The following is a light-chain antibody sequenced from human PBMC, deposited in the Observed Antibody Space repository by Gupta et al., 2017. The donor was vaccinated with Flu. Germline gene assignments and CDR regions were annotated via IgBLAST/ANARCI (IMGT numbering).Light chain of an antibody. CDR1: SSNIGARYD. CDR3: QSYDNSLGGSVV. J-gene: IGLJ2*01. CDR2: GNN. Sequence: QSVLTQPPSVSGAPGQRVAISCTGNSSNIGARYDVHWYQRLPGRAPRLLISGNNNRPSGVPDRFSCARSGTSASLVINGLQAEDEADDYCQSYDNSLGGSVVFGVGTKLTVL. V-gene: IGLV1-40*01.